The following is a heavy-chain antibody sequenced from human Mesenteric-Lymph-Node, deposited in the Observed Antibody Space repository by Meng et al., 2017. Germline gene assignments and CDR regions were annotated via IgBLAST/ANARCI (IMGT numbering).Heavy chain of an antibody. CDR2: INSGNGKT. V-gene: IGHV1-3*01. CDR1: GYTFTNYA. Sequence: QVQLVQSGAEVKKPGASVKVSCKASGYTFTNYAIQWVRQAPGQRLEWMGWINSGNGKTKYSEKFQGRVTITRDTSATTAYMELSSLRSEDMAVYYCARGLWEQSRYYFDSWGQGNLVTVSS. J-gene: IGHJ4*02. D-gene: IGHD1-26*01. CDR3: ARGLWEQSRYYFDS.